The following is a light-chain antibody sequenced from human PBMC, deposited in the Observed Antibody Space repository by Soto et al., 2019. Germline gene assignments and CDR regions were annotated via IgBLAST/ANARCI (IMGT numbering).Light chain of an antibody. Sequence: EIVMTQSPATLSVSPGERATLSCRASQSVNSNLAWYQQKPGQAPRLVIYGASNRATGIPARFSGSGSGTDFTLTISSLEPEDFAVYYCQQYGSFTWTFGQGTKVDIK. CDR2: GAS. J-gene: IGKJ1*01. CDR3: QQYGSFTWT. V-gene: IGKV3-15*01. CDR1: QSVNSN.